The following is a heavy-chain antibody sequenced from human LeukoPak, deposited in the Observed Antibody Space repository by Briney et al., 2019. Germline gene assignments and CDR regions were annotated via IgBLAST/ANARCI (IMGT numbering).Heavy chain of an antibody. D-gene: IGHD3-16*01. Sequence: PSETLSLTCAVYGGSFSGYYWSWIRQPPGKGLEWIGEINHSGSTNYNPSLKSRVTISVDTSKNQFSLKLSSVTAADTAVYYCASLLRYYYYMDVWGKGTTVTVS. CDR2: INHSGST. V-gene: IGHV4-34*01. J-gene: IGHJ6*03. CDR3: ASLLRYYYYMDV. CDR1: GGSFSGYY.